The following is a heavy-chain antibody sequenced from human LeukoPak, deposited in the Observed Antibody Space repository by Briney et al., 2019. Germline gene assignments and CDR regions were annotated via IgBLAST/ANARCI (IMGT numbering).Heavy chain of an antibody. V-gene: IGHV1-3*01. CDR1: GYTFTIYA. Sequence: ASVKVSCEASGYTFTIYAMHWVSQAPGQGLEWMGWINAGNGNTKYSQKFQGRVTITRDTSASTACMELSSLRSEDTAVYYCARDYSGSYYRNTFDYWGQGTLVTVSS. CDR3: ARDYSGSYYRNTFDY. D-gene: IGHD1-26*01. J-gene: IGHJ4*02. CDR2: INAGNGNT.